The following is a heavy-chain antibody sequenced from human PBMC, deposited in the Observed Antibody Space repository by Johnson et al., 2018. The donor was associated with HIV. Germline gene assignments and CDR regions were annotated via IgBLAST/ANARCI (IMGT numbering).Heavy chain of an antibody. V-gene: IGHV3-11*04. CDR2: ISSSGSTI. CDR1: GFTFSDYY. D-gene: IGHD6-6*01. Sequence: QVQLVESGGGLVKPGGSLRLSCAASGFTFSDYYMSWIRQAPGKGLEWVSYISSSGSTIYYAESVKGQFTISRDNAKNSLYLQMNSLRAEDTAVYYCASEYSSSSQPNAFYIWGQGTMVTVSS. CDR3: ASEYSSSSQPNAFYI. J-gene: IGHJ3*02.